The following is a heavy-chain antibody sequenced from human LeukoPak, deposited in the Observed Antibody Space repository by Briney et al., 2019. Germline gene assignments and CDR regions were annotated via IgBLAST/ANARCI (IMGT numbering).Heavy chain of an antibody. D-gene: IGHD1-26*01. V-gene: IGHV1-2*02. CDR2: INPNSGGT. CDR1: GYTFTGYY. J-gene: IGHJ5*02. Sequence: ASVRVSCKPSGYTFTGYYMHWVRQAPGQGLEWMGWINPNSGGTNYAQKFQGRVTMTRDTSISTAYMELSRLRPDDTAVYYCAREDSGGSYCFFSWGQGTLVTVSS. CDR3: AREDSGGSYCFFS.